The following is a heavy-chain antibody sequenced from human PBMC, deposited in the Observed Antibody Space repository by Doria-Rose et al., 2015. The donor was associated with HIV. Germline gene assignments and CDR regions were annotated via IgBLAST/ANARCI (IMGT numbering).Heavy chain of an antibody. V-gene: IGHV1-2*02. CDR1: GYTFIAYY. D-gene: IGHD2-15*01. CDR3: TRARAVASFDY. CDR2: INPNSGAT. Sequence: QVQLVQSGAEVKKPGASVKVSCKASGYTFIAYYMNWVRQDPGQRPEWMGWINPNSGATKYAQKFQGRVTMTRDTSTSTAYMELSGLTSDDTAVYFCTRARAVASFDYWGQGAPVTVSS. J-gene: IGHJ4*02.